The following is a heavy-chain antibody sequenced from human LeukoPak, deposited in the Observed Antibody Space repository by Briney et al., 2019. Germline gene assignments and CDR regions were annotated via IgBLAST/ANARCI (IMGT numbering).Heavy chain of an antibody. CDR2: IYTSGSN. D-gene: IGHD3-16*01. CDR1: GGSISSYY. J-gene: IGHJ4*02. Sequence: ASETLSLTCTVSGGSISSYYWSWIRQPAGKGLEWNGRIYTSGSNNYNPSLKSRVTMSVDTSKNQFSLKLSSVTAADTAVYYCARGGQRPLFDYWGQGTLVTVSS. V-gene: IGHV4-4*07. CDR3: ARGGQRPLFDY.